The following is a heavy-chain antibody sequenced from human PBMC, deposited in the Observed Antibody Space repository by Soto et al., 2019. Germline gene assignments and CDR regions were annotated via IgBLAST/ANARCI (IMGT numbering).Heavy chain of an antibody. CDR2: IYPGDSDT. CDR1: GYTFTDYW. J-gene: IGHJ6*02. D-gene: IGHD4-4*01. Sequence: GESLKISCKGSGYTFTDYWIGWVRQLPGKGLEWMGIIYPGDSDTRYSPSFQGHVTITVDKSTSTAYLQWNTLKASDTAMYYCARHISNSRYYYYAMDVWGQGTTVTVSS. V-gene: IGHV5-51*01. CDR3: ARHISNSRYYYYAMDV.